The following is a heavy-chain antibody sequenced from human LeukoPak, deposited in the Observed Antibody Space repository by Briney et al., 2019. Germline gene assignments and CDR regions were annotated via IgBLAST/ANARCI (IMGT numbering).Heavy chain of an antibody. V-gene: IGHV4-34*01. CDR1: GGSFSGYY. Sequence: SETLSLTCAVYGGSFSGYYWSWIRQPPGKGLEWIGEINHSGSTNYNPSLKSRVTISVDTSKNQFSLKLSSVTAADTAVYYCARLRRMTTVTTYYYYYYYMDVWGKRTTVTVSS. CDR2: INHSGST. J-gene: IGHJ6*03. D-gene: IGHD4-11*01. CDR3: ARLRRMTTVTTYYYYYYYMDV.